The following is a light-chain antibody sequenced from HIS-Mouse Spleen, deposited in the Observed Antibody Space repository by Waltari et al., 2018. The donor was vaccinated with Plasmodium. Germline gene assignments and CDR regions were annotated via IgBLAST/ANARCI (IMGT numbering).Light chain of an antibody. V-gene: IGKV3-15*01. CDR3: QQYNNWPFT. J-gene: IGKJ3*01. CDR1: QSVSSN. CDR2: GAS. Sequence: EIVMTQSPATLSVSPGARATLSCRASQSVSSNLAWYQQKPGQAPRLLIYGASTRATGIPAMFSGSGSGTEFTLTISSLQSEDFAVYYCQQYNNWPFTFGPGTKVDIK.